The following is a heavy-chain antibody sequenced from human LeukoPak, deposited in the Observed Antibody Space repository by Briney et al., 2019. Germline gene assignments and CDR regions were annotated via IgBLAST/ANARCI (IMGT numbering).Heavy chain of an antibody. CDR2: LNNRGVGR. CDR3: AKVAAAGNWFDP. CDR1: AFTLSSDA. J-gene: IGHJ5*02. Sequence: PGGSLRLSCAVSAFTLSSDAVTWVRQAPVKGLEWVSVLNNRGVGRYYADSVKGRVTISRGNSTNTLYLQMNSLRAEDTAVYYCAKVAAAGNWFDPWGQGTLVIVSS. D-gene: IGHD6-13*01. V-gene: IGHV3-23*01.